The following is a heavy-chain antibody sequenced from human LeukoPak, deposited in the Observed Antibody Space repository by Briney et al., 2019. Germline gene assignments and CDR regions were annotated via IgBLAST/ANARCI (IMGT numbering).Heavy chain of an antibody. D-gene: IGHD3-22*01. Sequence: SETLSLTCTVSGASISSSRSFWGWIRQPPGKGLEWIGEIYHSGSTNYNPSLKSRVTISVDKSKNQFSLKLSSVTAADTAVYYCARLSRYYDSSGRFDYWGQGTLVTVSS. CDR3: ARLSRYYDSSGRFDY. V-gene: IGHV4-39*07. CDR2: IYHSGST. CDR1: GASISSSRSF. J-gene: IGHJ4*02.